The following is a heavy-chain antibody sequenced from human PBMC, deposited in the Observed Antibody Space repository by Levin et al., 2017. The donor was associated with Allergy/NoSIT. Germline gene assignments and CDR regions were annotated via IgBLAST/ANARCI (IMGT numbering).Heavy chain of an antibody. V-gene: IGHV3-11*01. D-gene: IGHD1-26*01. J-gene: IGHJ3*02. CDR3: ARDLGSYRADAFDI. CDR2: ISSSGSTI. Sequence: GGSLRLSCAASGFTFSDYYMSWIRQAPGKGLEWVSYISSSGSTIYYADSVKGRFTISRDNAKNSLYLQMNSLRAEDTAVYYCARDLGSYRADAFDIWGQGTLVTVSS. CDR1: GFTFSDYY.